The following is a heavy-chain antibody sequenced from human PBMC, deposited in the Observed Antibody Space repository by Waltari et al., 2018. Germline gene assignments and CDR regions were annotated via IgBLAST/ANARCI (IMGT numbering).Heavy chain of an antibody. V-gene: IGHV4-34*02. Sequence: QVHLQQWGAGLLKPSETLSLTCGVSGGSFSNYYWSWIRQPPGRGLERIGEIDHSGSTNYNPSLKSRVTLSVDTSKKEFSLRLTSVTAADTAIYYCAGLRFNYYYFYHMDVWGKGTTVTVSS. J-gene: IGHJ6*03. CDR3: AGLRFNYYYFYHMDV. CDR2: IDHSGST. D-gene: IGHD3-10*01. CDR1: GGSFSNYY.